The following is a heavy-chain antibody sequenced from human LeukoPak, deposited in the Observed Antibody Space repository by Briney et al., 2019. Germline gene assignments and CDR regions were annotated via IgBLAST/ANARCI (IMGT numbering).Heavy chain of an antibody. Sequence: PGGSLRPSCVTSGFSFGNYAMSWVRQAPGKGLQWVSQIGGTGGATWYAGFARDRFTISRDNSKKTLYLQMSGLRVEDTAMYYCVKDPRDTYGTNWFVSWGQGTLLSVSS. CDR1: GFSFGNYA. CDR2: IGGTGGAT. CDR3: VKDPRDTYGTNWFVS. V-gene: IGHV3-23*01. J-gene: IGHJ5*01. D-gene: IGHD2-21*01.